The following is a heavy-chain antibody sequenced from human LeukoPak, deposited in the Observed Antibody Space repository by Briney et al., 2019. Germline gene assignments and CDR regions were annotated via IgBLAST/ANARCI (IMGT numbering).Heavy chain of an antibody. V-gene: IGHV3-7*01. CDR1: GFTFSSYW. CDR2: IKQDGSEK. CDR3: ARDSSSWHWANYFDY. Sequence: GGSLRLSCAASGFTFSSYWMSWVRQAPGKGLEWVANIKQDGSEKYYVDSVKGRFTISRDNAKNSLYLQMNSLRAEDTAVYYCARDSSSWHWANYFDYWGQETLVTVSS. D-gene: IGHD6-13*01. J-gene: IGHJ4*02.